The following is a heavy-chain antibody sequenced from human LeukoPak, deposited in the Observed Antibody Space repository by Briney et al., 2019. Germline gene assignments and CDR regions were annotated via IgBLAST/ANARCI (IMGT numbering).Heavy chain of an antibody. V-gene: IGHV3-66*01. CDR1: GFTVSSNY. CDR2: IYSGGST. CDR3: ARGSSYYDSSGYFSSDAFDI. J-gene: IGHJ3*02. D-gene: IGHD3-22*01. Sequence: GGSLRLSCAASGFTVSSNYMSWVRQAPGKGLEWVSVIYSGGSTYYADSVKGRFTISRDNSKNTLYLQMNSLRAEDTAVYYCARGSSYYDSSGYFSSDAFDIWGQGTMVTVSS.